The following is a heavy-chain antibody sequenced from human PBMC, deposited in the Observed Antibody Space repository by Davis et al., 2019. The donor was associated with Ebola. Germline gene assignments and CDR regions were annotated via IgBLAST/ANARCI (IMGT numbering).Heavy chain of an antibody. V-gene: IGHV3-48*04. CDR3: ARDPPVSMGSDAFDV. Sequence: PGGSLRLSCAASGFTFRSYSMNWVRQAPGKGLEWVSHIGGCSDTIYYADSVKGRFTISRDNAKNSLYLQMNSLRAEDTAVYYCARDPPVSMGSDAFDVWGRGTMVTVSS. CDR1: GFTFRSYS. J-gene: IGHJ3*01. CDR2: IGGCSDTI. D-gene: IGHD2-8*01.